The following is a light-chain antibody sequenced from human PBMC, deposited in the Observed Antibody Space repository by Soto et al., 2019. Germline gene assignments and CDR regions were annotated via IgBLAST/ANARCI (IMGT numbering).Light chain of an antibody. Sequence: ENVLTQSPGPLSLSPGERATLSCRASQSVARNYLAWYQQKPGQSPRLLIYDASNRATGIPDRFSGSGSGSDFTLTISRLEAEDFAVDFCQQYAISPLTFGGGAKREIK. CDR2: DAS. V-gene: IGKV3-20*01. CDR3: QQYAISPLT. J-gene: IGKJ4*01. CDR1: QSVARNY.